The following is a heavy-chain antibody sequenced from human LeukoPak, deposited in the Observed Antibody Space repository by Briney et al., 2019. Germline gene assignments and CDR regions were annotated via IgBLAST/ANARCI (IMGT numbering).Heavy chain of an antibody. Sequence: SETLSLTCTVSGGSISSYYWSWIRQPPGKGLEWIGYIYYSGSTNYNPSLKSRVTISVDTSKNQFSLKLSSVTAADTAVYYCARLTTMIVVVPNAFDIWGQGTMVTVPS. CDR3: ARLTTMIVVVPNAFDI. CDR2: IYYSGST. J-gene: IGHJ3*02. D-gene: IGHD3-22*01. CDR1: GGSISSYY. V-gene: IGHV4-59*08.